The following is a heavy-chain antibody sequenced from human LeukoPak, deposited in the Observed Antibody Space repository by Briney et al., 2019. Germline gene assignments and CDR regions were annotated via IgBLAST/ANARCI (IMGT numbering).Heavy chain of an antibody. CDR2: INHSGST. CDR3: ALAAMVGGRVDY. CDR1: GGSFSGYY. V-gene: IGHV4-34*01. D-gene: IGHD5-18*01. Sequence: SETLSLTCAVYGGSFSGYYWSWIRQPPGKGLEWIGEINHSGSTNYNPSLKSRVTISVDTSKNQFSLKLSSVTAADTAVYYCALAAMVGGRVDYWGQGTPVTVSS. J-gene: IGHJ4*02.